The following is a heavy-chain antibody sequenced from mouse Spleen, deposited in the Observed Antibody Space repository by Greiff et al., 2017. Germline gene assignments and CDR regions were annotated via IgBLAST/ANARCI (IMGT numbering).Heavy chain of an antibody. CDR2: ISGGGSYT. D-gene: IGHD1-1*01. J-gene: IGHJ3*01. V-gene: IGHV5-9-2*01. CDR1: GFTFSSYG. CDR3: ARRDYGSWFAY. Sequence: DVQLVESGGGLVKPGGSLKLSCAASGFTFSSYGMSWVRQTPEKRLEWVATISGGGSYTYYPDSVKGRFTISRDNAKNNLYLQMSSLRSEDTALYYCARRDYGSWFAYWGQGTLVTVSA.